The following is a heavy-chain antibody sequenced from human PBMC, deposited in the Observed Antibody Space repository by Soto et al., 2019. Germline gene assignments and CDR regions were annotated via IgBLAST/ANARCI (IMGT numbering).Heavy chain of an antibody. Sequence: GESLKISCKGSGYSSTGYWIGWVRQMPGKGLEWMGIIYPGDSDTRYSPSFQGQVTISADKSISTAYLQWSSLKASDTAMYYCARHSPYYYDSSPYFDYWGQGTLVTVSS. CDR1: GYSSTGYW. CDR2: IYPGDSDT. CDR3: ARHSPYYYDSSPYFDY. D-gene: IGHD3-22*01. V-gene: IGHV5-51*01. J-gene: IGHJ4*02.